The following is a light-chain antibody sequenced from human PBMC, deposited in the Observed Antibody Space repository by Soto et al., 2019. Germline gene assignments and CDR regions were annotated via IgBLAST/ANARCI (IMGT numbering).Light chain of an antibody. CDR2: GAF. V-gene: IGKV3-20*01. CDR1: QSVSTSF. CDR3: QQYGNSIPIT. J-gene: IGKJ5*01. Sequence: EVVLTQSPGTLSLSPGEIATLYFSASQSVSTSFLAWYQQKPGQAPRLLIYGAFSRATGIPDRFSGSGSGTDFTLTISRLEPEDFAVYYCQQYGNSIPITFGQGARLEIK.